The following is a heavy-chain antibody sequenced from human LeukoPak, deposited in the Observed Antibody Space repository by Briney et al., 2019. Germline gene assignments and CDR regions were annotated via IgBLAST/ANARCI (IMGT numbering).Heavy chain of an antibody. CDR1: GGSISSYY. D-gene: IGHD3-9*01. Sequence: SETLSLTCTVSGGSISSYYWSWIRQPPGKGLEWIGYIYYSGSTNYNPSLKSRVTISVDTSKNQFSLKLSSVTAADTAVYYCARVKSAPYLRFFACLLSPYFDYWGQGTLVTVS. CDR3: ARVKSAPYLRFFACLLSPYFDY. J-gene: IGHJ4*02. CDR2: IYYSGST. V-gene: IGHV4-59*01.